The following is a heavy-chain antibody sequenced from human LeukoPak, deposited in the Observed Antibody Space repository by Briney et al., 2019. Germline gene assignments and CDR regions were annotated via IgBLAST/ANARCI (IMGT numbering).Heavy chain of an antibody. CDR1: GFTFSTYW. CDR3: ARDRGYTQDY. Sequence: GGSLRLSCAASGFTFSTYWMHWVRQAPGKGLVWVSHIKSDGSSTSYADSVKGRFTISRDNAKNTLCLQMNSLRAEDTAVYFCARDRGYTQDYWGQGTLVTVSS. D-gene: IGHD5-12*01. V-gene: IGHV3-74*01. CDR2: IKSDGSST. J-gene: IGHJ4*02.